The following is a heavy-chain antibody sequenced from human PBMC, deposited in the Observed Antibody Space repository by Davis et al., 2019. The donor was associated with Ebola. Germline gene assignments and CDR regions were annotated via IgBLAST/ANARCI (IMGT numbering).Heavy chain of an antibody. Sequence: GGSLRLSCKGSGYSFTSYWISWVRQMPGKGLEWMGRIDPSDSYTNYSPSFQGHVTISADKSISTAYLQWSSLKASDTAMYYCARHPNRYCSGGSCHPGYYYYGMDVWGQGTTVTVSS. V-gene: IGHV5-10-1*01. CDR1: GYSFTSYW. CDR2: IDPSDSYT. CDR3: ARHPNRYCSGGSCHPGYYYYGMDV. D-gene: IGHD2-15*01. J-gene: IGHJ6*02.